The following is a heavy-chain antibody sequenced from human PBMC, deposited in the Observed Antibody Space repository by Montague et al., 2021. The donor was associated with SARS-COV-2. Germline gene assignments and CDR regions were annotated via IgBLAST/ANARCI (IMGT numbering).Heavy chain of an antibody. V-gene: IGHV4-4*02. Sequence: SETLSLTCAVSGGSISNSQWWSWVRQPPGKGLEWIGEIYHSGSTNYNPSLKSRVTISVDKSKNQFSLKLNSVTAADTAVYYCAREGGWLSRGSYYFDYWGQGTLVTVSS. CDR2: IYHSGST. CDR3: AREGGWLSRGSYYFDY. D-gene: IGHD3-22*01. CDR1: GGSISNSQW. J-gene: IGHJ4*02.